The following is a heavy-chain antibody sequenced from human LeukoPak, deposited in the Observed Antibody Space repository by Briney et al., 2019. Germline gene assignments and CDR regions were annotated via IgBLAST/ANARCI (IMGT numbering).Heavy chain of an antibody. CDR3: ARVSRGNYYFDY. CDR2: ISWNSGSI. CDR1: GFTVSSNY. J-gene: IGHJ4*02. Sequence: GGSLRLSCAASGFTVSSNYMSWVRQAPGKGLEWVSGISWNSGSIGYADSVKGRFAISRDNAKNSLYLQMNSLRAEDTAVYYCARVSRGNYYFDYWGPGTLVTVSS. V-gene: IGHV3-20*04.